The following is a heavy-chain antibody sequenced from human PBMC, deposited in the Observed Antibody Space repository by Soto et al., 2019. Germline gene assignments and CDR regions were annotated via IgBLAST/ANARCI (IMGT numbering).Heavy chain of an antibody. CDR1: GFTFSSYD. J-gene: IGHJ4*02. CDR2: ISYDGSDK. CDR3: ARDYYKYYDSSGYYRSPAY. V-gene: IGHV3-30-3*01. D-gene: IGHD3-22*01. Sequence: GGSLRLSCAASGFTFSSYDIHWVRQAPGKGLEWVAVISYDGSDKDYADSVKGRFTISRDNSRNTLFLQMNSLRAEDTAVYYCARDYYKYYDSSGYYRSPAYWGQGTLVTVSS.